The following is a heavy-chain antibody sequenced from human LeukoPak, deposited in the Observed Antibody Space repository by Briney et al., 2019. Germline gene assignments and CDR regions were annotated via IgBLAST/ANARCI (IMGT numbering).Heavy chain of an antibody. J-gene: IGHJ6*03. D-gene: IGHD1-26*01. Sequence: SETLSLTYTVSGGSISSYYWSWIRQPPGKGREGIGYIYYSGSTNYNPPPKSRVTISVAPPRTQFSVKLGSVPAAATAVYYCARSDRRRWGYYYYYYMDVWGKGTTVTVSS. CDR2: IYYSGST. CDR3: ARSDRRRWGYYYYYYMDV. CDR1: GGSISSYY. V-gene: IGHV4-59*01.